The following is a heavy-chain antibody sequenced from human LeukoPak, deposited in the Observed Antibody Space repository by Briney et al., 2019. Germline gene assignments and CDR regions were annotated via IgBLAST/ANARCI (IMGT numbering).Heavy chain of an antibody. CDR3: ARGLFRWELRGIDY. V-gene: IGHV4-4*07. D-gene: IGHD1-26*01. CDR1: GGSISSYY. CDR2: IYTSGST. Sequence: SETLSLTCTVSGGSISSYYWSWIRQPAGKGLEWIGRIYTSGSTNYNPSLKSRVTISVDTSKNQFSLKLSSVTAADTAVYYCARGLFRWELRGIDYWGQGTLVTVSS. J-gene: IGHJ4*02.